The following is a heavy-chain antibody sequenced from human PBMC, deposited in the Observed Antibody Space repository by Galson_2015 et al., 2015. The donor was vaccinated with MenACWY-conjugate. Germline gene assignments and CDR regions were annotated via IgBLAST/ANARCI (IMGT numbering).Heavy chain of an antibody. Sequence: SVKVSCKASGYTFTTYYMHWVRQAHGQGLEWMGIIRPSGDDGTTYAQKFQGRVTMTRDTSTSTVYMDLSSMRSEDTAVYYCVREYRGGSFDYWGQGTLVTVSS. D-gene: IGHD1-26*01. CDR3: VREYRGGSFDY. CDR2: IRPSGDDGT. CDR1: GYTFTTYY. J-gene: IGHJ4*02. V-gene: IGHV1-46*01.